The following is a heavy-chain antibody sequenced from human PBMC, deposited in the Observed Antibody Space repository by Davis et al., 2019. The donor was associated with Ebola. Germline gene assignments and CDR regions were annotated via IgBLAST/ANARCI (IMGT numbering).Heavy chain of an antibody. CDR1: GFTFSSYW. CDR2: INSDGSST. J-gene: IGHJ6*04. CDR3: ARPLTIFANGMDV. Sequence: PGGSLRLSCAASGFTFSSYWMHWVRQAPGKGLVWVSRINSDGSSTRYADSVKGRFTISRDNAKNTLYLQMNSLRAEDTAVYYCARPLTIFANGMDVWGKGTTVTVSS. V-gene: IGHV3-74*01. D-gene: IGHD3-3*01.